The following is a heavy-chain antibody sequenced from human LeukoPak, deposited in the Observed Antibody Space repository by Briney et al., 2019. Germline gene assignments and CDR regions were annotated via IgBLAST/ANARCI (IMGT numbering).Heavy chain of an antibody. Sequence: GGSLRLSCAASGFTVSNNYMSWVRQAPGKGLEWVSVIYSGDNTYYVESVKGRFTISRDNPKNTLFLQMNRLRAEDTAVYYCAGRRVLDASFDYWGQGTLVTVSS. D-gene: IGHD3-16*01. CDR1: GFTVSNNY. CDR3: AGRRVLDASFDY. V-gene: IGHV3-66*02. J-gene: IGHJ4*02. CDR2: IYSGDNT.